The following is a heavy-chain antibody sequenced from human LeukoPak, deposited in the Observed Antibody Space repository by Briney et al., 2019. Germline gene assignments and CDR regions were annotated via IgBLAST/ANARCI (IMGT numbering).Heavy chain of an antibody. V-gene: IGHV3-7*01. CDR1: GFTFSSYS. J-gene: IGHJ5*02. Sequence: PGGSLRLSCAASGFTFSSYSMNWVRQAPGKGPEWVANIKQDGSEKYYVDSVKGRFTISRDNAKNSLYLQMNSLRAEDTAVYYCARSGLRGYNWFDPWGQGTLVTVSS. CDR2: IKQDGSEK. CDR3: ARSGLRGYNWFDP. D-gene: IGHD3-10*01.